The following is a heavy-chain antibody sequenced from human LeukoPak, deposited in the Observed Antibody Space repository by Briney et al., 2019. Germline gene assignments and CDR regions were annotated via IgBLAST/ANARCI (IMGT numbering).Heavy chain of an antibody. V-gene: IGHV3-73*01. CDR2: IRSKANSYAT. Sequence: GGSLRLSCAASGFTFSSYWMNWVRQASGKGLEWVGRIRSKANSYATVYAASVKGRFTISRDDSKNTAYLQMNSLKTEDTAVYYCTSPFIVGGSYYHYWGQGTLVTVSS. D-gene: IGHD1-26*01. CDR3: TSPFIVGGSYYHY. CDR1: GFTFSSYW. J-gene: IGHJ4*02.